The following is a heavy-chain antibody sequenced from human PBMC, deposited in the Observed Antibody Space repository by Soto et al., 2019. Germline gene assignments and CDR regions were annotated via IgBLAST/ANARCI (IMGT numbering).Heavy chain of an antibody. V-gene: IGHV1-69*01. D-gene: IGHD3-22*01. CDR1: GGTFSSYA. Sequence: QVQLVQSGAEVKKPGSSVKVSCKASGGTFSSYAISWVRQAPGQGLEWMGGIIPIFGTANYAQKFQGRVTISAAESTRTAYMELSSLRYEDTAVYYCERVPYYYYSSGYNPYFDYCGQGTLVTVSS. CDR2: IIPIFGTA. CDR3: ERVPYYYYSSGYNPYFDY. J-gene: IGHJ4*02.